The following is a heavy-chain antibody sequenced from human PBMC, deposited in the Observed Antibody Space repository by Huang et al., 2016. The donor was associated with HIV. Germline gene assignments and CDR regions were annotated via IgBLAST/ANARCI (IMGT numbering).Heavy chain of an antibody. CDR3: SRQDEKGYCAGDCSNHYYFGLDV. D-gene: IGHD2-21*02. J-gene: IGHJ6*02. Sequence: QLQLQESGPGLVKPSETLSLTCTVSGVSISNSRYYWGWIRQPPGKGLEYLGSIYYSGSTYYNPSLKSRITMSIDSSKNQFARKRNSVTAADTAVYYCSRQDEKGYCAGDCSNHYYFGLDVWGHGTTVTVS. CDR1: GVSISNSRYY. CDR2: IYYSGST. V-gene: IGHV4-39*01.